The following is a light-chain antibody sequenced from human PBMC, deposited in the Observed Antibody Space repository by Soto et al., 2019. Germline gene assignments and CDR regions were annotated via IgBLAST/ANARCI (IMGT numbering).Light chain of an antibody. Sequence: SALTQPASVSGSPGQSITISCTGTSNDIGTYRYVSWYQQHPGKVPKLIIFEVSDRPSGVSHRFSGSKSGNTASLTISGIQAEDEADYYCTSYTTSSTLVFGGGTKLTVL. J-gene: IGLJ3*02. V-gene: IGLV2-14*01. CDR3: TSYTTSSTLV. CDR2: EVS. CDR1: SNDIGTYRY.